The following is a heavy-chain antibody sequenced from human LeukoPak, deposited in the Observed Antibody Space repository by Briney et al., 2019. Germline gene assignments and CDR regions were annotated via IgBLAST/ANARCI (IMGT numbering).Heavy chain of an antibody. CDR2: ISSSGSTI. CDR1: GLTFSNYA. D-gene: IGHD3-10*01. Sequence: GGSLRLSCAASGLTFSNYAMSWIRQAPGKGLEWVSYISSSGSTIYYADSVKGRFTISRDNAKNSLYLQMNSLRAEDTAVYYCASTFGEFKYYYYYMDVWGKGTTVTISS. J-gene: IGHJ6*03. V-gene: IGHV3-11*01. CDR3: ASTFGEFKYYYYYMDV.